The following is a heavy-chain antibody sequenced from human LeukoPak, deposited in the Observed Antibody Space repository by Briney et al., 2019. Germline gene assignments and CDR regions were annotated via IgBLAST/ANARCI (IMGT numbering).Heavy chain of an antibody. Sequence: PSETLSLTCTVSGGSISSYYWGWVRQPPGRGLEWIGEINHSGSTNYNPSLKSRVTISVDTSKNQFSLKLSSVTAADTAVYYCARGGGGDGYNTVKAYFDYWGQGTLVTVSS. CDR2: INHSGST. CDR3: ARGGGGDGYNTVKAYFDY. V-gene: IGHV4-34*01. CDR1: GGSISSYY. J-gene: IGHJ4*02. D-gene: IGHD5-24*01.